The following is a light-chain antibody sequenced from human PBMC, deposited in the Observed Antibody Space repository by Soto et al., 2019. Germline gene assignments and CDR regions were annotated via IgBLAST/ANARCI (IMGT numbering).Light chain of an antibody. V-gene: IGKV1-5*03. Sequence: DIPLTQSPSTLSASVGDRVTITCRASQSINSWLAWYQQMPGKAPKLLIYKASSLDTGVPSRFSGTGSGTEFTLTISSLQPDDFATYYCQQYNTWWTFGQGTKVEIK. CDR1: QSINSW. CDR2: KAS. J-gene: IGKJ1*01. CDR3: QQYNTWWT.